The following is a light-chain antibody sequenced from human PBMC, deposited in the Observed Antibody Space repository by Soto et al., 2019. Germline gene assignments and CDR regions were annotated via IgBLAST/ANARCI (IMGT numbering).Light chain of an antibody. Sequence: QSALTQPASVSGSPGKSITISCTGTSNDVGTYNLVSWYQQRPGKGPTLVIFENDQRPSGVSFRFSGSKSGNTASLTISGLQAEDEADYYCCSYAGSSTYVFGTGTKLTVL. CDR1: SNDVGTYNL. CDR3: CSYAGSSTYV. J-gene: IGLJ1*01. V-gene: IGLV2-23*01. CDR2: END.